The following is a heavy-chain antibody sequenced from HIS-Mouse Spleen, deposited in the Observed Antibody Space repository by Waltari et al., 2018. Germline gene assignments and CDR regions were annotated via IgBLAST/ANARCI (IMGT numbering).Heavy chain of an antibody. J-gene: IGHJ4*02. CDR1: GFPFDDYA. CDR3: ARADSGYDLGYYFDY. D-gene: IGHD5-12*01. V-gene: IGHV3-9*01. Sequence: EVQLVESGGGLVQPGRSLRLSCAASGFPFDDYAMHWVRQAPGEGVEWVSGISWNSGSIGYADSVKGRFTISRDNAKNSLYLQMNSLRAEDTAVYYCARADSGYDLGYYFDYWGQGTLVTVSS. CDR2: ISWNSGSI.